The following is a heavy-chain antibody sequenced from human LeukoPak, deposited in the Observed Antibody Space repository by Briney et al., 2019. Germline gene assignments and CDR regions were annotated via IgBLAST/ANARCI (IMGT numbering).Heavy chain of an antibody. J-gene: IGHJ6*02. CDR1: GYTFTSYY. Sequence: GASVKVSCKASGYTFTSYYMHRVRQAPGQGLEWMGIINPSGGSTSYAQKFQGRVTMTRDTSTSTVYMELSSLRSEDTAVYYCAREWGGSYYTYYYYGMDVWGQGTTVTVSS. V-gene: IGHV1-46*01. CDR3: AREWGGSYYTYYYYGMDV. D-gene: IGHD1-26*01. CDR2: INPSGGST.